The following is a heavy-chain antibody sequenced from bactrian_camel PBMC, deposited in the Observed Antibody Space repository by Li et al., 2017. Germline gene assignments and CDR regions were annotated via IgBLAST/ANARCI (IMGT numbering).Heavy chain of an antibody. J-gene: IGHJ4*01. D-gene: IGHD2*01. CDR1: GNTYNNYC. V-gene: IGHV3S31*01. CDR2: IDADGRS. Sequence: DVQLVEFGGGSVTAGGSLRLSCASSGNTYNNYCMAWFRQVPGKAREGVAAIDADGRSYYKDSVKDRFTVSRDNAKNSLYLQMNQLTPEDTAMYFCAAGRTRNGYCYSMSEFPEAAYNHWGQGTQVTVS. CDR3: AAGRTRNGYCYSMSEFPEAAYNH.